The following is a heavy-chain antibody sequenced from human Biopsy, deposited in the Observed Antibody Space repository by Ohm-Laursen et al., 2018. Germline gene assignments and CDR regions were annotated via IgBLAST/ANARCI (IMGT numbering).Heavy chain of an antibody. D-gene: IGHD2/OR15-2a*01. CDR1: GYFIISGYY. Sequence: SDTLSLTCDVSGYFIISGYYWGWIRQSPEKGLEWIGSVYHSGDTYSNPSLNSRVTISADRFKNQVSLKLSSVTAADTAVYYCARAIYCTTSTCYQRGMDVWGQGTTVTVAS. J-gene: IGHJ6*02. CDR3: ARAIYCTTSTCYQRGMDV. V-gene: IGHV4-38-2*01. CDR2: VYHSGDT.